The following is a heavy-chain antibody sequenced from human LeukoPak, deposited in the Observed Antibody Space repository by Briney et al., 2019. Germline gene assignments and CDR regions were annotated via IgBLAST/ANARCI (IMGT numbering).Heavy chain of an antibody. D-gene: IGHD2-8*01. J-gene: IGHJ5*02. CDR3: ARDYSYCTNGVCSYNWFDP. Sequence: SETLSLTCSVSGASLSTSPYYWGWIRQPPGKGLEWIGNIYYTGSTYYNVSLNSRVTISIDTSKNQFSLKLSSVTAADTAVYYCARDYSYCTNGVCSYNWFDPWGQGTLVTVSS. V-gene: IGHV4-39*07. CDR1: GASLSTSPYY. CDR2: IYYTGST.